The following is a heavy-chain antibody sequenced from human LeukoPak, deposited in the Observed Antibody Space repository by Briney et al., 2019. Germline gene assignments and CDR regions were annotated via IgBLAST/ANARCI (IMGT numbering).Heavy chain of an antibody. J-gene: IGHJ6*02. CDR2: INHSGST. CDR1: GGSFSGYY. V-gene: IGHV4-34*01. D-gene: IGHD5-12*01. CDR3: ASGYDGNYYYYGMDV. Sequence: PSETLSLTCAVYGGSFSGYYWSWIRQPPGKGLEWIGEINHSGSTNYNPSLKSRVTISVDTSKNQFSLKLSSVTAADTAVYYCASGYDGNYYYYGMDVWGQGTTVTVSS.